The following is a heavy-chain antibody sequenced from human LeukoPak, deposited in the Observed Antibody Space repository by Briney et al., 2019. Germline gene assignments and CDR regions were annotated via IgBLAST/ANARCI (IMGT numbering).Heavy chain of an antibody. V-gene: IGHV4-39*07. CDR1: GGSISSSSYY. Sequence: PSETLSLTCTVSGGSISSSSYYWGWIRQPPGKGLEWIGSIYYSGSTYYNPSLKSRVTISVDTSKNQFSLKLSSVTAADTAVYYCARDKADYYDFWSGYYNWGQGTLVTVSS. CDR3: ARDKADYYDFWSGYYN. D-gene: IGHD3-3*01. J-gene: IGHJ4*02. CDR2: IYYSGST.